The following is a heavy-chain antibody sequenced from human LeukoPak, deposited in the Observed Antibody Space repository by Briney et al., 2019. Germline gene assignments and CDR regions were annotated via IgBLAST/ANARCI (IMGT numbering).Heavy chain of an antibody. Sequence: KPSETLSLTCTVSGGSISSSSNYWGWIRQPPGMGLEWIGSMYYSGSTYYNPSLRSRVTISLDTSKNRFSLKLNSVTAADTAVYFCATSDGTSTYYYYMHVWGKGTTVTVSS. CDR3: ATSDGTSTYYYYMHV. CDR1: GGSISSSSNY. J-gene: IGHJ6*03. D-gene: IGHD6-13*01. V-gene: IGHV4-39*01. CDR2: MYYSGST.